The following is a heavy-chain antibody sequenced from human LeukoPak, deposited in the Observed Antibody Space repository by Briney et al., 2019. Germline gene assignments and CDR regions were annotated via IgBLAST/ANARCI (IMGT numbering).Heavy chain of an antibody. D-gene: IGHD2-21*02. CDR1: GFTFSSYE. CDR2: ISSSGSTI. J-gene: IGHJ3*02. V-gene: IGHV3-48*03. Sequence: GGSLRLSCAASGFTFSSYEMNWVRQAPGKGLEWVSYISSSGSTIYYADSVKGRFTISRDNAKNSLYLQMNSLRAEDTAVYYCARDAPSVVTDLAYKPNDAFDIWGQGTMVTVSS. CDR3: ARDAPSVVTDLAYKPNDAFDI.